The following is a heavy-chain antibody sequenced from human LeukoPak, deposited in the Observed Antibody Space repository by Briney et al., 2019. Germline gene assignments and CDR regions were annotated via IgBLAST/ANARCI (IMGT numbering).Heavy chain of an antibody. CDR2: IYYTGTT. CDR3: ARGEGYCSGGSCLDHFDY. Sequence: SETLSLTCTVSGGPVRSGNYYWSWIRQRPGKELEWIGYIYYTGTTYYNPSLKSRVTISVDTSKNQFSLKLSSVTAADTAVYYCARGEGYCSGGSCLDHFDYRGQGTLVTISS. V-gene: IGHV4-61*01. CDR1: GGPVRSGNYY. J-gene: IGHJ4*02. D-gene: IGHD2-15*01.